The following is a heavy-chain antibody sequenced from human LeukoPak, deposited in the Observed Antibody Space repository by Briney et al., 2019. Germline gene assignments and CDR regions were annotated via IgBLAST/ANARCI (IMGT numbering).Heavy chain of an antibody. J-gene: IGHJ4*02. D-gene: IGHD1-26*01. CDR1: GGSISSGSYY. CDR2: IYTSGST. V-gene: IGHV4-61*02. Sequence: SETLSLTCTVSGGSISSGSYYWSWIRQPAGKGLEWIGRIYTSGSTNYNPSLKSRVTISVDTSKNQFSLKLSSVTAADTAVYYCARDSLTGSSHYFDYWGQGTLVTVSS. CDR3: ARDSLTGSSHYFDY.